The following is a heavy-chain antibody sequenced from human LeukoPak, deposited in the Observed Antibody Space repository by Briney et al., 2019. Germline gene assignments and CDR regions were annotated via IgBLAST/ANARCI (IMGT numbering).Heavy chain of an antibody. Sequence: SETLSPTCAVYGGSFSGYYWSWIRQPPGKGLEWIGEINHSGSTNYNPSLKSRVTISVDTSKNQFSLKLSSVTAADTAVYYCARISGSEAFDYWGQGTLVTVSS. CDR1: GGSFSGYY. CDR2: INHSGST. D-gene: IGHD1-26*01. V-gene: IGHV4-34*01. J-gene: IGHJ4*02. CDR3: ARISGSEAFDY.